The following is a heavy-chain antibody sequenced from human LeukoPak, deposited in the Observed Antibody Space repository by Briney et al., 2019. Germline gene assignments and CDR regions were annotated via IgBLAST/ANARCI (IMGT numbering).Heavy chain of an antibody. J-gene: IGHJ4*02. Sequence: GGSLRLSCVASGFTFSSYWMHWVRQAPGKGLVWVSRINSDGSSASYADSVKGRFTISRDNAKNTLYLQMNSLRAEDTAVYYCASSGYSEEYYFDYWGQGTLVTVSS. CDR2: INSDGSSA. CDR1: GFTFSSYW. CDR3: ASSGYSEEYYFDY. V-gene: IGHV3-74*01. D-gene: IGHD5-18*01.